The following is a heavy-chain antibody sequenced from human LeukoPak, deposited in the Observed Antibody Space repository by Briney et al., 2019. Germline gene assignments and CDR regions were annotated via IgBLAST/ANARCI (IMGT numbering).Heavy chain of an antibody. D-gene: IGHD2-2*01. V-gene: IGHV4-34*01. Sequence: SETLSLTCAVYGGSFSGNYWTWIRQPPGKGLEWIGEINYSGSANYNLSLKSRVTIAVDTSKNQFSLKLRFVTAADTAMYYCARHGERSAAPFRDWGQGALVTVSS. CDR3: ARHGERSAAPFRD. CDR1: GGSFSGNY. J-gene: IGHJ4*02. CDR2: INYSGSA.